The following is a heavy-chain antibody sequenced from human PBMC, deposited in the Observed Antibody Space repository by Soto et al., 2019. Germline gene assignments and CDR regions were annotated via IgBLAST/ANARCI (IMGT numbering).Heavy chain of an antibody. Sequence: QVQLQESGPGLVKPSQTLSLTCTVSGGSISSGGYYWSWIRQHPGKGLEWIGYIYYSGSTYYNPSLKSRVTISVDTSKNQFSRKLSSVTAADTAVYYCARATTTFGGVIVIYFDYWGQGTLVTVSS. J-gene: IGHJ4*02. V-gene: IGHV4-31*03. D-gene: IGHD3-16*02. CDR3: ARATTTFGGVIVIYFDY. CDR1: GGSISSGGYY. CDR2: IYYSGST.